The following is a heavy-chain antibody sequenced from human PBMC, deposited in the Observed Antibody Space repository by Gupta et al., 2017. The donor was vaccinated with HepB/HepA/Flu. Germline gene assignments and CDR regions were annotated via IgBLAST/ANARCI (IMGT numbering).Heavy chain of an antibody. D-gene: IGHD3-3*01. CDR1: GYTFTSYG. Sequence: QVQLVQSGAEVKKPGASVKVSCKASGYTFTSYGISWVRQAPGQGLEWMGWISAYNVTTNDAPKLQGRVTMTTDTSTSTAYMELRSLRFDDTAVYYCARGGYDFWSGYSTFDYWGQGTLVTVSS. V-gene: IGHV1-18*01. J-gene: IGHJ4*02. CDR3: ARGGYDFWSGYSTFDY. CDR2: ISAYNVTT.